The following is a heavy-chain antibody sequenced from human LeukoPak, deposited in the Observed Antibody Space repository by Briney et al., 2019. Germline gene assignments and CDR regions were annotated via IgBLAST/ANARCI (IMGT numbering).Heavy chain of an antibody. J-gene: IGHJ4*02. CDR1: GGSISSSSYY. D-gene: IGHD6-25*01. Sequence: SETLSLTCTVSGGSISSSSYYWGWIRQPPGKGLEWIGSIYYSGSTYYNPSPKSRVTISVDTSKNQFSLKLSSVTAADTAVYYCARLRPPGGPPNYWGQGTLVTVSS. CDR3: ARLRPPGGPPNY. V-gene: IGHV4-39*01. CDR2: IYYSGST.